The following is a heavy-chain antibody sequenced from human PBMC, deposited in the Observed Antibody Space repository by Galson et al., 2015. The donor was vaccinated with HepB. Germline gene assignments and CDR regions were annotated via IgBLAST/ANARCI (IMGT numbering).Heavy chain of an antibody. D-gene: IGHD6-19*01. J-gene: IGHJ6*02. Sequence: SLRLSCADSGFTFSDHYMDWVRQAPGKGLEWVGRTRNKANSYTTEYAASVKGRFTISRDDTKNSLYLQMNSLKTVDTAVYYCARDRRYSSGWDYYYGMDVWGQGTTVTVSS. CDR1: GFTFSDHY. CDR2: TRNKANSYTT. V-gene: IGHV3-72*01. CDR3: ARDRRYSSGWDYYYGMDV.